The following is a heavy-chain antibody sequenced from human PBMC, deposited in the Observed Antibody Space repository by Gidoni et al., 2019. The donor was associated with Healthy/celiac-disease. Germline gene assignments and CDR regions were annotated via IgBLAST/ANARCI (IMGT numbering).Heavy chain of an antibody. Sequence: QVQLVQSGAEVKKPGSSVKVSCKASGGTFSSYAISWVRQAPGQGLEWMGGIIPIFGTANYAQKFQGRVTITADESTSTAYMELSSLRSEDTAVYYCARDRSGYYPYYYYYGMDVWGQGTTVTVSS. CDR1: GGTFSSYA. D-gene: IGHD3-22*01. CDR2: IIPIFGTA. J-gene: IGHJ6*02. CDR3: ARDRSGYYPYYYYYGMDV. V-gene: IGHV1-69*01.